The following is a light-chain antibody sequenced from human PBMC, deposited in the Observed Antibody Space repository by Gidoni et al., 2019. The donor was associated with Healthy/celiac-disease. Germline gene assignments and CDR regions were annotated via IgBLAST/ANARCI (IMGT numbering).Light chain of an antibody. Sequence: SSELTQPPSVSVSPGQTARITCSGDALPKQYAYWYQQKPGQAPVLVIYKDSERPSGIPERFSGSSSGTTVTLTNSGVQAEDEADYYCQSADSSGTYVFGTGTKVTVL. CDR1: ALPKQY. CDR2: KDS. CDR3: QSADSSGTYV. V-gene: IGLV3-25*03. J-gene: IGLJ1*01.